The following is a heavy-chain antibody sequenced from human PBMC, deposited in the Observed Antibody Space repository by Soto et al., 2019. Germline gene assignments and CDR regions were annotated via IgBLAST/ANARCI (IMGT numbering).Heavy chain of an antibody. V-gene: IGHV3-30-3*01. J-gene: IGHJ6*02. D-gene: IGHD6-13*01. CDR1: GFTFSSYA. Sequence: PVGSLRLSCAASGFTFSSYAMHWVRQAPGKGLEWVAVISYDGSNKYYADPVKGRFTISRDNSKNTLYLQMNSLRAEDTAVYYCARDRYSSSWSYYYYYYGMDVWGQGTTVTVSS. CDR2: ISYDGSNK. CDR3: ARDRYSSSWSYYYYYYGMDV.